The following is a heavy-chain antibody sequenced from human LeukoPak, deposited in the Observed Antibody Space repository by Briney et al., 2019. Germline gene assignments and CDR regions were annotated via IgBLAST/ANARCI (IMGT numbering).Heavy chain of an antibody. V-gene: IGHV4-61*01. CDR1: GGSVNSGSFY. Sequence: SETLSLTCTVSGGSVNSGSFYWSWIRQPPGTGLHWVGYIYSSGSTYYIPSLKSRVTMSVDTSKNQFSLKLSSVTAADTAVYYCARSNNWNPEFDYWGQGTLVTVSS. CDR2: IYSSGST. D-gene: IGHD1-20*01. CDR3: ARSNNWNPEFDY. J-gene: IGHJ4*02.